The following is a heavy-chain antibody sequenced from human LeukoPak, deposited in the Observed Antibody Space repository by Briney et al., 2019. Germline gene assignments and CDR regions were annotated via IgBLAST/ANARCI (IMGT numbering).Heavy chain of an antibody. CDR1: GFTFSADA. D-gene: IGHD1-1*01. Sequence: GGSLRLSCAASGFTFSADAMSWVRQAPGKGLEWVSAITGNGGGAYYADSVEGRFTISRDDSKNTLYLQMNTLRAEDTAVYYCVRLFAGTTGHWGQGTLVTVSS. V-gene: IGHV3-23*01. J-gene: IGHJ4*02. CDR3: VRLFAGTTGH. CDR2: ITGNGGGA.